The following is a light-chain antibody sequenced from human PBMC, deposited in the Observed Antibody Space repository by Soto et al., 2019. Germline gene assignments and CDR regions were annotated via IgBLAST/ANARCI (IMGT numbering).Light chain of an antibody. V-gene: IGLV2-14*03. J-gene: IGLJ2*01. CDR2: DVS. Sequence: QSALTQPASVSGSPGQSITISCTGTSSDVGGYNYVSWYQQHPGKAPQLMIYDVSSRPSGVSLRFSGSKSGNTASLTISGLRAEDEAYYFCSSYTAITTTRVFGGGTKLTVL. CDR3: SSYTAITTTRV. CDR1: SSDVGGYNY.